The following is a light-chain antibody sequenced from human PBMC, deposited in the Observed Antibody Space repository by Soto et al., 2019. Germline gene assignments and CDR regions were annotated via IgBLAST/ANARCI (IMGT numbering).Light chain of an antibody. V-gene: IGLV4-69*01. CDR2: LNSDGSH. CDR3: QTWGTGKDV. Sequence: QPVLTQSPSASASLGASVKLTCTLSSGHSSYAIAWHQQQPEKGPRYLMKLNSDGSHSKGDGIPDRFSGSSSGAERYLTISSLQSEDEADYYCQTWGTGKDVFGTGTKVTVL. J-gene: IGLJ1*01. CDR1: SGHSSYA.